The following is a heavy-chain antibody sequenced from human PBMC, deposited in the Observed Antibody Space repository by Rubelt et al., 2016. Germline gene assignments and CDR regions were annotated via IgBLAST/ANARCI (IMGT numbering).Heavy chain of an antibody. CDR3: ARVMGGSAVLFDY. J-gene: IGHJ4*02. V-gene: IGHV3-48*03. D-gene: IGHD3-10*01. CDR2: ISSSGSTI. CDR1: GFTFSSYD. Sequence: EVQLVESGGGLVQPGESLRLSCAASGFTFSSYDMNWVRQAPGKGLEWVSYISSSGSTIKYADSVKGRFTISRDNAKNSLYLQMHRLRAEDTAVYYCARVMGGSAVLFDYWGQGTLVTVSS.